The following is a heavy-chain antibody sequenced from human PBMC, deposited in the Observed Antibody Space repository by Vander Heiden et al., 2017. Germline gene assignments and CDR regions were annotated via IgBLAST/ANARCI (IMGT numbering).Heavy chain of an antibody. D-gene: IGHD5-18*01. CDR3: ARQLDTAMVPAYPFDY. J-gene: IGHJ4*02. CDR2: IYYSGST. V-gene: IGHV4-39*01. CDR1: GGSISSSSYY. Sequence: GLVKPSETLSLTCTVSGGSISSSSYYWGWIRQPPGKGLEWIGSIYYSGSTYYNPSLKSRVTISVDTSKNQFSLKLSSVTAADTAVYYCARQLDTAMVPAYPFDYWGQGTLVTVSS.